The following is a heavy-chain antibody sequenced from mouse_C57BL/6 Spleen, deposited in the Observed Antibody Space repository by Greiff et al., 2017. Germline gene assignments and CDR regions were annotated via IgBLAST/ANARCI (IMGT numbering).Heavy chain of an antibody. Sequence: VHVKQSGPELVKPGASVKIPCKASGYTFTDYNMDWVKQSHGKSLEWIGDINPNNGGTIYNQKFKGKATLTVDKSSSTAYMELRSLTSEDTAVYYCARPLTLRYFDVWGTGTTVTVSS. CDR3: ARPLTLRYFDV. J-gene: IGHJ1*03. CDR2: INPNNGGT. CDR1: GYTFTDYN. V-gene: IGHV1-18*01. D-gene: IGHD3-2*02.